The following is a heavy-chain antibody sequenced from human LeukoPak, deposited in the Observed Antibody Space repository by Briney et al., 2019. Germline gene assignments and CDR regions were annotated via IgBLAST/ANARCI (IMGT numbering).Heavy chain of an antibody. CDR1: GFTFSSYV. V-gene: IGHV3-23*01. Sequence: GGSLRLSCAASGFTFSSYVMTWVRQAPGRGLEWVSRISGRGGSTNYADSVRGQFTISRDNSENTLYLQINSLRGEDTAVYYCAKEGIYYHDSAYYYGRPFDFWGQGTLVTVSS. CDR3: AKEGIYYHDSAYYYGRPFDF. J-gene: IGHJ4*02. CDR2: ISGRGGST. D-gene: IGHD3-22*01.